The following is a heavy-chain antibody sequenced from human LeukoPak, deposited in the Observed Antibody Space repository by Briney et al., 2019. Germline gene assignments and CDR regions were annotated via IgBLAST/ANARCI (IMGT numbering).Heavy chain of an antibody. V-gene: IGHV3-48*03. D-gene: IGHD5-18*01. J-gene: IGHJ3*02. CDR2: ISSSGSTI. CDR1: GFTFSSYE. Sequence: GGSLRLSCAASGFTFSSYEMNWVRQAPGKGLEWVSYISSSGSTIYYADSVKGRFTISRDNAKNSLYLQMNSLRAEDTAVYYCARPYSYASFDIWGQGTMVTVSS. CDR3: ARPYSYASFDI.